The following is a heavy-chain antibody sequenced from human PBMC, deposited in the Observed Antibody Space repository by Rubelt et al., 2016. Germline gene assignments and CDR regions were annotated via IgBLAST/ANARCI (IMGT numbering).Heavy chain of an antibody. CDR2: INHSGST. CDR1: GGSFSGYY. J-gene: IGHJ4*02. CDR3: ARALGGYATLDY. D-gene: IGHD5-12*01. V-gene: IGHV4-34*01. Sequence: QVQLQQWGAGLLKPSETLSLTCAVYGGSFSGYYWSWIRQPPGKGLEWIGEINHSGSTNYNPSLKSRRSISADTSRYHFSLKLSAVTAADTAVYYCARALGGYATLDYWGQGTLVTVSS.